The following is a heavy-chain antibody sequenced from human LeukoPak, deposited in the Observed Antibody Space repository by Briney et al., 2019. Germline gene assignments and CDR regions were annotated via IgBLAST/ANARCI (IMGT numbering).Heavy chain of an antibody. J-gene: IGHJ4*02. CDR1: GFTFSDYY. V-gene: IGHV3-66*01. CDR3: ARDLYYGSGSYGSY. D-gene: IGHD3-10*01. CDR2: IYSSGST. Sequence: GGSLRLSCAASGFTFSDYYMTWIRQAPGKGLEWVSVIYSSGSTYYTDSVKGRFTISRDNSKNTLYLQMNSLRAEDTAVYYCARDLYYGSGSYGSYWGQGTLVTVSS.